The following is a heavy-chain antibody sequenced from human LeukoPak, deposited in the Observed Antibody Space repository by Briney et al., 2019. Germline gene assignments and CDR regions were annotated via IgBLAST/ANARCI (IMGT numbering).Heavy chain of an antibody. J-gene: IGHJ4*02. V-gene: IGHV4-39*01. Sequence: PSETLSLTCTVSGGSISSSSYYWGWIRQPPGKGLEWIGSIYYSGSTYYNPSLKSRVTISVDTSKNQFSLKLSSVTAADTAVYYCARGSSGDYLFDYWGQGTLVTVSS. D-gene: IGHD4-17*01. CDR1: GGSISSSSYY. CDR2: IYYSGST. CDR3: ARGSSGDYLFDY.